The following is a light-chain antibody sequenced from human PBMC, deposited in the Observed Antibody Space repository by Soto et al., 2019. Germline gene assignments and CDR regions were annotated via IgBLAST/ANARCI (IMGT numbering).Light chain of an antibody. Sequence: EIVLTQSPATLSLSPGERATLSCRASQSVSSYLAWYQQKPGQAPRLLIHDASNRATGIPARFSGSGSGTDXXXTXXXXEPEXFALXXXXXRSSWPRGTFGQGTKLEIK. CDR2: DAS. J-gene: IGKJ2*02. V-gene: IGKV3-11*01. CDR3: XXRSSWPRGT. CDR1: QSVSSY.